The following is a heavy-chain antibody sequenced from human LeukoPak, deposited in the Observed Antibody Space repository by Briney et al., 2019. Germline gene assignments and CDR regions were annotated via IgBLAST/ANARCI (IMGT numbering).Heavy chain of an antibody. J-gene: IGHJ4*02. CDR1: GFTFSSYS. V-gene: IGHV3-21*01. CDR3: ARVQEPWVATANVGFDY. D-gene: IGHD2-21*02. CDR2: ISSGSSYI. Sequence: GGSLRLSCAASGFTFSSYSINWVRQAPGKGLEWVSSISSGSSYIYYADSVKGRFTISRDNAKNSLYLQMNSLRAEDTAVYYCARVQEPWVATANVGFDYWGQGTLVTVSS.